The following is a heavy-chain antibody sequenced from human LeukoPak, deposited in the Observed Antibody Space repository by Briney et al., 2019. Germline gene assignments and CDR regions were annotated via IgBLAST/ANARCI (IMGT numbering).Heavy chain of an antibody. D-gene: IGHD6-19*01. CDR2: INPNSGGT. V-gene: IGHV1-2*06. CDR3: ARARTETGIAVAGTFNWFDP. Sequence: ASVKVSCKASGYTFTGYYMHWVRQAPGQGLEWMGRINPNSGGTNYAQKFQGRVTMTRDTSISTAYMELSRLRSDDTAVYYCARARTETGIAVAGTFNWFDPWGQGTLVTVSS. CDR1: GYTFTGYY. J-gene: IGHJ5*02.